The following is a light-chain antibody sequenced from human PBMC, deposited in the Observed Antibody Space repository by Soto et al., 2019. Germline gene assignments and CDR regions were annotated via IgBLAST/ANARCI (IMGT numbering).Light chain of an antibody. CDR2: GAS. Sequence: EIVLTQSPGTLSLSPGERATLSCRASQSVTSSYLACYQQKPGQAPRLLIYGASSRATGIPDRFSGSWSGTDFTLTISILEPEDFAVYYCEQYGSSPQTFGQGTKLEIK. J-gene: IGKJ2*01. V-gene: IGKV3-20*01. CDR3: EQYGSSPQT. CDR1: QSVTSSY.